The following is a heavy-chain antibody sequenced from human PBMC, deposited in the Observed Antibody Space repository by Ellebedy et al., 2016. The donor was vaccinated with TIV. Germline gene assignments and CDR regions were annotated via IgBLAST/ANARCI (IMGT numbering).Heavy chain of an antibody. CDR1: GYPFISYG. D-gene: IGHD1-14*01. Sequence: AASVKVSCKASGYPFISYGITWVRQAPGQGLEWMGWISGYNGNTNYAQKFQGRVTMTTDRSTSTAHMELRSLRSDDTAVYYGARFESGLFDSWGQGTPVTVSS. CDR2: ISGYNGNT. CDR3: ARFESGLFDS. V-gene: IGHV1-18*01. J-gene: IGHJ4*02.